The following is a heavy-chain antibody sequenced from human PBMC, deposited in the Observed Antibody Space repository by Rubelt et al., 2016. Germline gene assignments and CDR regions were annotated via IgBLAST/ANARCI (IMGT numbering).Heavy chain of an antibody. D-gene: IGHD6-13*01. CDR1: GGSISSSSYY. CDR3: ASSLRQLVPIDY. J-gene: IGHJ4*02. V-gene: IGHV4-39*01. Sequence: QLQLQESGPGLVKPSETLSLTCTVSGGSISSSSYYWGWIRQPPGKGLEWIGSIYYSGSTYYNPSLKSRVNISVDTSKNQFSLKLSSVTAADTAVYYCASSLRQLVPIDYWGQGTLVTVSS. CDR2: IYYSGST.